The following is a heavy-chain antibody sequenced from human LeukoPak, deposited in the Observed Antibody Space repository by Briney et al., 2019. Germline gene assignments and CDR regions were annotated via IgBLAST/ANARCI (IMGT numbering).Heavy chain of an antibody. V-gene: IGHV3-30*02. J-gene: IGHJ3*02. D-gene: IGHD3-3*01. CDR3: ATGGRFLEWLLSNDAFDI. Sequence: PGGXXXXXCAASGFTFSSYGMHWVRQAPGKGLEWVAFIRYDGSNKYYADSVKGRFTISRDNSKNTLHLQMNSLRAEDTAVYYCATGGRFLEWLLSNDAFDIWGQGTMVTVSS. CDR2: IRYDGSNK. CDR1: GFTFSSYG.